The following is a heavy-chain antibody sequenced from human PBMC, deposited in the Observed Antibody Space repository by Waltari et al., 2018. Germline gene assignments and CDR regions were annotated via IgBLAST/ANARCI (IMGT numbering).Heavy chain of an antibody. Sequence: QVQLVESGGGVVQPGGSLRLSCAASEFTFSSYAMHWVRQAPGKGLEWVAVISYNGRKINAVDSVKGRFTISRDNSKKTLYMQMNSLTVEDTAVYYCARDYCDRANCHGMDVWGQGTTVTV. CDR1: EFTFSSYA. CDR3: ARDYCDRANCHGMDV. CDR2: ISYNGRKI. V-gene: IGHV3-30*04. D-gene: IGHD3-22*01. J-gene: IGHJ6*02.